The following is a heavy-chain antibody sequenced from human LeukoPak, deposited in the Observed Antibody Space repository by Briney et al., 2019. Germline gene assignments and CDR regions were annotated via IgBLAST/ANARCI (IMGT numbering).Heavy chain of an antibody. CDR3: ARPQHGDLYAFDI. J-gene: IGHJ3*02. D-gene: IGHD4-17*01. CDR1: GFTFSSFW. CDR2: VNGDGSST. V-gene: IGHV3-74*01. Sequence: GGSLRLSCAASGFTFSSFWMHWVRQAPGKGLVWVSRVNGDGSSTTYADSVKGRFTISRDSAKNTVYPQMNSLRAEDTAVYYCARPQHGDLYAFDIWGHGTMVTVSS.